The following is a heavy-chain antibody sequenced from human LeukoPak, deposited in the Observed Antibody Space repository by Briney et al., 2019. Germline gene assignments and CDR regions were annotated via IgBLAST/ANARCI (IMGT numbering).Heavy chain of an antibody. CDR2: NSGGST. CDR3: ASSSGWYGDAFDI. D-gene: IGHD6-19*01. Sequence: GGSLRLSCPASGLTVSRNYMSWVRQAPGKGLEWVSVNSGGSTYYADSVKGRFTISRHNSKNTLYLQMNSLRAEDTAVYYCASSSGWYGDAFDIWGQGTMVTVSS. CDR1: GLTVSRNY. V-gene: IGHV3-53*04. J-gene: IGHJ3*02.